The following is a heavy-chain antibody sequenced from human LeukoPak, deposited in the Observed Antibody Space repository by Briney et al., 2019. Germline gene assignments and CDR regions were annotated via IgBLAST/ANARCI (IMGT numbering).Heavy chain of an antibody. CDR3: ARVWGATTIIGDPNYYGMDV. D-gene: IGHD3-22*01. J-gene: IGHJ6*02. Sequence: SVKVSCKASGGTFSSYAISWVRQAPGQGLEWMGGIIPIFGTANYAQRFQGRVTITADESTSTAYMELSSLRSDDTAVYYCARVWGATTIIGDPNYYGMDVWGQGTTVTVSS. V-gene: IGHV1-69*13. CDR2: IIPIFGTA. CDR1: GGTFSSYA.